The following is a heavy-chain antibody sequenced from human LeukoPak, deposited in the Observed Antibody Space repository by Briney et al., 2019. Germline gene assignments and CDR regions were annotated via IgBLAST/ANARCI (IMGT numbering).Heavy chain of an antibody. J-gene: IGHJ4*02. V-gene: IGHV4-59*08. CDR3: ARLGWYSSSSPFDY. CDR1: GFTFSSYA. Sequence: PGGSLRLSCAASGFTFSSYAMHWIRQPPGKGLEWIGYIYYSGSTNYNPSLKSRVTISVDTSKNQFSLKLSSVTAADTAVYYCARLGWYSSSSPFDYWGQGTLVTVSS. D-gene: IGHD6-13*01. CDR2: IYYSGST.